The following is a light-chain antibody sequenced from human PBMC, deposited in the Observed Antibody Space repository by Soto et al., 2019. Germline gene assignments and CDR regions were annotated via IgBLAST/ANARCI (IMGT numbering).Light chain of an antibody. CDR3: QQYNSFPWT. Sequence: DIQMTQSPSTLSASVGDRVTITCRASQSISSWLAWYQQKPGKAPKLLIYDASSLESGVPPRFNGSRSETEFTLTIRNLQPDDFATYYCQQYNSFPWTFGLGTKVEIK. CDR1: QSISSW. V-gene: IGKV1-5*01. CDR2: DAS. J-gene: IGKJ1*01.